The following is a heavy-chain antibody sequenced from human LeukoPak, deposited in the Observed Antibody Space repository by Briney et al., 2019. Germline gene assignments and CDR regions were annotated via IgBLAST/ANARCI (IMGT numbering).Heavy chain of an antibody. CDR1: GFTFSSYS. Sequence: GGSLRLSCAASGFTFSSYSMNWVRQAPGKGLEWVSSISSSSSYIYYADSVKGRFTISRENAKTSLYLQMNSLRAEDTAVYYCARGDYYNWFDPWGQGTLVTVSS. V-gene: IGHV3-21*01. J-gene: IGHJ5*02. D-gene: IGHD3-22*01. CDR2: ISSSSSYI. CDR3: ARGDYYNWFDP.